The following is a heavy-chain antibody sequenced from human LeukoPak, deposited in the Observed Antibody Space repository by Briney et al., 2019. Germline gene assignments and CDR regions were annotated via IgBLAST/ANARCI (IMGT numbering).Heavy chain of an antibody. CDR2: ISYDGSNK. J-gene: IGHJ3*02. Sequence: GRSLRLSCAASGFTFSSYGMHWVRQAPGKGLEWVAVISYDGSNKYYADSVKGRFTISRDNAKNSLYLQMNSLRAEDTAVYYCARDRQIGGGNAFDIWGQGTMVTVSS. D-gene: IGHD2-15*01. CDR3: ARDRQIGGGNAFDI. CDR1: GFTFSSYG. V-gene: IGHV3-30*03.